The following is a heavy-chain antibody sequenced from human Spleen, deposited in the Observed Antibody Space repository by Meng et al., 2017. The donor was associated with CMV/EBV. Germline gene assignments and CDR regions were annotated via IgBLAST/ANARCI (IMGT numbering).Heavy chain of an antibody. CDR1: GGTFSIYG. Sequence: ASVKVSCKASGGTFSIYGITWVRQVPGQGLEWMGWISTHNGNTNYAQKFQGRVTMTTDTSTSTAYMELRSLTSDDTAVYYCARDGYCSSISCPVHGWLDPWGQGTLVTVSS. CDR2: ISTHNGNT. J-gene: IGHJ5*02. D-gene: IGHD2-2*01. V-gene: IGHV1-18*01. CDR3: ARDGYCSSISCPVHGWLDP.